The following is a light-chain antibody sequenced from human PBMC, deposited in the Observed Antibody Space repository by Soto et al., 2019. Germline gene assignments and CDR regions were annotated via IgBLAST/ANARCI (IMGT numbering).Light chain of an antibody. CDR2: GAS. J-gene: IGKJ5*01. V-gene: IGKV3-15*01. CDR3: QQRSNWPSIT. Sequence: EIVMTQSPATLSVSPGERAALSCRASQSVSSNLAWHQQKPGQAPRLLIYGASTRATGIPARFSGSGSGTDFTLTISSLEPEDFAVYYCQQRSNWPSITFGQGTRLEI. CDR1: QSVSSN.